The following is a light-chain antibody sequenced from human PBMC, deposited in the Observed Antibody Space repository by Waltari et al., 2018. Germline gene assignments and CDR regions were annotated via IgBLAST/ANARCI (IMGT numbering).Light chain of an antibody. Sequence: IVLTQSPGTLSLSPGERATLSCWASQSVGKSLAWYQQKRGQAPRLPIYGASTRATGIPDRFSGSGSGTDFSLTISRLEPEDFAVYYCQHYVRLPVTFGQGTKVEIK. CDR1: QSVGKS. CDR3: QHYVRLPVT. J-gene: IGKJ1*01. V-gene: IGKV3-20*01. CDR2: GAS.